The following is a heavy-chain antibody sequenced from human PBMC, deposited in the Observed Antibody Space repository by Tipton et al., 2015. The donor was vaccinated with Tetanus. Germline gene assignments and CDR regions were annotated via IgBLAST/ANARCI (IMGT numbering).Heavy chain of an antibody. CDR1: GYTFINHN. D-gene: IGHD1-26*01. V-gene: IGHV1-46*01. CDR3: ARDGGSYYTDY. J-gene: IGHJ4*02. CDR2: IIPSGGTT. Sequence: QVQLVQSGAEVKKPGASVKVSCQASGYTFINHNMHWVRQAPGQGLEWMGTIIPSGGTTRHAQKFQGRVTMTRDTSTSTVYMELSSLRSEDTAVYYCARDGGSYYTDYWGQGTLVTVSS.